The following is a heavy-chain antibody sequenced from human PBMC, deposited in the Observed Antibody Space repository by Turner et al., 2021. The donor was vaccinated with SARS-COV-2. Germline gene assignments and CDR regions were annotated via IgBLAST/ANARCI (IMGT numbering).Heavy chain of an antibody. V-gene: IGHV3-21*01. Sequence: EVQLVESGGGLFKPGGSLRLSCAASGFTFSSYNMNWVRQAPGKGLEWVSSISSSSSFIYYPDSVKGRFTISRDNAKNSLYLQMNSLRAEDTAVYYCARAEEHSREWLVPKIPFDIWGQGTMVTVSS. J-gene: IGHJ3*02. CDR1: GFTFSSYN. D-gene: IGHD6-19*01. CDR2: ISSSSSFI. CDR3: ARAEEHSREWLVPKIPFDI.